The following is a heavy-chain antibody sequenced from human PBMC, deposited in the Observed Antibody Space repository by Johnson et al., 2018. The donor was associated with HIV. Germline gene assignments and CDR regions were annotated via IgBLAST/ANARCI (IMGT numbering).Heavy chain of an antibody. CDR3: ASVGSSGFFSAFDI. D-gene: IGHD6-19*01. V-gene: IGHV3-21*01. J-gene: IGHJ3*02. Sequence: VQLVESGGGVVQPGRSLRLSCAASGFTFSSYAMHWVRQAPGKGLEWVSAISGSGGSTYYADSVKGRFTISRDNAKNSLYLQMNSLRAEDTAVYYCASVGSSGFFSAFDIWGQGTVVTVSS. CDR1: GFTFSSYA. CDR2: ISGSGGST.